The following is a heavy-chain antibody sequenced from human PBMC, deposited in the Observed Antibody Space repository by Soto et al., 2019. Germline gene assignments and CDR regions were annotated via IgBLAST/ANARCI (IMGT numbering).Heavy chain of an antibody. D-gene: IGHD6-19*01. Sequence: GGSLRLSCAASGFTVSSNYMSWVRQAPGKGLEWVSVIYSGGSTYYADSVKGRFTISRDNSKNTLYLQMNSLRAEDTAVYYCARGSLYSSGWYEGDAFDIWGQGTMVTVSS. V-gene: IGHV3-66*01. J-gene: IGHJ3*02. CDR2: IYSGGST. CDR3: ARGSLYSSGWYEGDAFDI. CDR1: GFTVSSNY.